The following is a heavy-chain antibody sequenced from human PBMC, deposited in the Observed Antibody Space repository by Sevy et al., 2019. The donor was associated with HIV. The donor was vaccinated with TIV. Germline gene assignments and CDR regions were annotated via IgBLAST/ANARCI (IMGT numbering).Heavy chain of an antibody. J-gene: IGHJ4*02. D-gene: IGHD4-17*01. V-gene: IGHV4-38-2*02. Sequence: SETLSLTCTVSGYSISSGYYWGWIRQPPGKGLEWIGSIYHSGSTYYNPSLKSRVTISVDTSKNQFSLKLSSVTAADTAVYYCARDIDMTTVTTEFDYWGQGTLVTVSS. CDR2: IYHSGST. CDR1: GYSISSGYY. CDR3: ARDIDMTTVTTEFDY.